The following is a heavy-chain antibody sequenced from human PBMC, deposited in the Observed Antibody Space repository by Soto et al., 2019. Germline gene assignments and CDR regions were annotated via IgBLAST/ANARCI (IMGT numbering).Heavy chain of an antibody. V-gene: IGHV4-59*08. J-gene: IGHJ6*02. CDR2: VHHSWGS. CDR3: ARQGFGQLHGHVDV. D-gene: IGHD3-10*01. Sequence: QVQLQESGPGLVKPSETLSLSCTVSGGSISSYYWSWFRQSPGKRMEWIGYVHHSWGSSYNPSLQSRVAITPATSTSQFPLKVTSVTATDSAVYYCARQGFGQLHGHVDVGSQGTTFTVSS. CDR1: GGSISSYY.